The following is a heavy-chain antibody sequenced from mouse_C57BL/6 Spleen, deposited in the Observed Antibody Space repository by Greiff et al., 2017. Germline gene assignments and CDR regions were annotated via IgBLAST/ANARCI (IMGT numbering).Heavy chain of an antibody. D-gene: IGHD1-1*01. CDR2: IIPSSGYT. J-gene: IGHJ2*01. CDR1: GYTFTSYT. V-gene: IGHV1-4*01. CDR3: ARDYGSPFDY. Sequence: VQLQQSGAELARPGASVKMSCKASGYTFTSYTLHWVKQRLGQGLEWFGYIIPSSGYTKYNQKFKDKATLTADKSSSTAYMQLSSLTSEDSAVYYCARDYGSPFDYWGQGTTLTVSS.